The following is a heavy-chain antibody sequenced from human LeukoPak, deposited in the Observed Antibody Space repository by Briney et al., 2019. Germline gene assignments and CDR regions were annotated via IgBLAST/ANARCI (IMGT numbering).Heavy chain of an antibody. Sequence: GGSLRLSCAASGFTFSDHYMSWIRQTPGKGLEWVAYISTRASIIYYVDSVQGRFTVSTDNAKNSLYLQMNSLRAEDTAVYYCARNVPAAGTDWYFDLWGRGTLVTVSS. V-gene: IGHV3-11*04. CDR3: ARNVPAAGTDWYFDL. J-gene: IGHJ2*01. D-gene: IGHD6-13*01. CDR1: GFTFSDHY. CDR2: ISTRASII.